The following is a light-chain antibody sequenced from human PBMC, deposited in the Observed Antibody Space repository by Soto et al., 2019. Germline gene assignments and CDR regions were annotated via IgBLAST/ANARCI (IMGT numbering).Light chain of an antibody. V-gene: IGKV3-20*01. Sequence: EIVMTQSPATLSVSPGERATLSCRASQSVSSSYLAWYQQKPGQPPRLLIYGASSRATGIPDRFSGSGSGTDLTLTISRLEPEDFAVFYCQHYDSLPITFGQGTRLEIK. CDR1: QSVSSSY. CDR3: QHYDSLPIT. J-gene: IGKJ5*01. CDR2: GAS.